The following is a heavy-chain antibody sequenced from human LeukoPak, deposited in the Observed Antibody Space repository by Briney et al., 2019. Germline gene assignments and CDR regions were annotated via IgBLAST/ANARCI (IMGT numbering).Heavy chain of an antibody. Sequence: GGSLRLSCAASGFTFSSYLMHWVRQAPGKGLVWVSRINSDGSSTSYADSVKGRFTISRDNAKNTLYLQMNSLRAEDTAVHYCVRGPHDYGVYWGQGTLVTVSS. CDR3: VRGPHDYGVY. J-gene: IGHJ4*02. CDR2: INSDGSST. CDR1: GFTFSSYL. V-gene: IGHV3-74*01.